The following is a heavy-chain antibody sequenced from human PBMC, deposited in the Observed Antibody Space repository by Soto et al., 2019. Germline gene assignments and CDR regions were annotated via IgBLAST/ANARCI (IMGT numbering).Heavy chain of an antibody. J-gene: IGHJ4*02. V-gene: IGHV3-21*01. CDR1: GFTFSSYS. Sequence: EVQLVESGGGLVKPGGSLRLSCAASGFTFSSYSMNWVRQAPGKGLEWVSSISSSSSYIYYADSVKGRFAISRDNAKNSLYLQMHSLRAEDTAVYYCARDGYDILTGYYTFVDYWGQGTLVTVSS. D-gene: IGHD3-9*01. CDR3: ARDGYDILTGYYTFVDY. CDR2: ISSSSSYI.